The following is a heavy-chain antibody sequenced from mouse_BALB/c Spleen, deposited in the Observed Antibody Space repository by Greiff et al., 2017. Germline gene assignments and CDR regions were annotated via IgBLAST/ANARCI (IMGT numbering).Heavy chain of an antibody. D-gene: IGHD3-2*01. CDR3: ARRQLGLRTWFAY. Sequence: QVQLQQPGAELVKPGASVTLSCTASGYTFTSYWMHWVKQRPGQGLEWIGEINPSNGRTNYNEKFKSKATLTVDKSSSTAYMQLSSLTSDDSAVYYCARRQLGLRTWFAYWGQGTLVTVSA. V-gene: IGHV1S81*02. CDR1: GYTFTSYW. J-gene: IGHJ3*01. CDR2: INPSNGRT.